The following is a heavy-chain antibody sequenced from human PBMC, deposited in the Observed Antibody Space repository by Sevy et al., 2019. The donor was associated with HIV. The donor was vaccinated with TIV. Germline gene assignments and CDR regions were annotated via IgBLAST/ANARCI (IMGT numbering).Heavy chain of an antibody. CDR1: GFTFVSYA. J-gene: IGHJ4*02. D-gene: IGHD3-22*01. V-gene: IGHV3-30*04. CDR2: ISSDGRNI. CDR3: AKASYRDYYDSGGYETE. Sequence: GGSLGLSCAASGFTFVSYAMHWVRQAPGKGLEWVAMISSDGRNINYADSVKGRFTISRDTSKNTLLLQMNSLRAEDTAVYYCAKASYRDYYDSGGYETEWGQGTLVTVSS.